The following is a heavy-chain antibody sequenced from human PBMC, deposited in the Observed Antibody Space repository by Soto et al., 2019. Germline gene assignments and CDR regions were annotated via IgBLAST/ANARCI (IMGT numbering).Heavy chain of an antibody. V-gene: IGHV1-69*01. CDR1: GGTFSSYV. D-gene: IGHD2-8*02. J-gene: IGHJ4*02. CDR3: AINTGTVVAYYFDY. CDR2: IIPIFGTG. Sequence: QVQLVQSGAEVKKSGSSVKVSCKASGGTFSSYVISWVRQAPGQGLEWMGGIIPIFGTGNYVQKFQGRVTITADESTSTAYMELNSLRSEDTALYYCAINTGTVVAYYFDYWGQGTLVTVSS.